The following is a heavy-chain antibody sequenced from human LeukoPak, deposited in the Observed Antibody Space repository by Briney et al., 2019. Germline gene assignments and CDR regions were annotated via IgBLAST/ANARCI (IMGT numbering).Heavy chain of an antibody. CDR2: ISAYNGNT. CDR1: GYTFTSYG. Sequence: ASVKVSCKVSGYTFTSYGISWVRQAPGQGLEWMGWISAYNGNTNYAQKLQGRVTMTTDTSTSTAYMELRSLRSDDTAVYYCAREDYYDSSGYYYGVANYWGQGTLVTVSS. V-gene: IGHV1-18*01. D-gene: IGHD3-22*01. J-gene: IGHJ4*02. CDR3: AREDYYDSSGYYYGVANY.